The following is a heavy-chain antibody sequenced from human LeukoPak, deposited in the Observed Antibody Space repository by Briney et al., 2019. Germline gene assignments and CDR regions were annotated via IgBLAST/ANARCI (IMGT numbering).Heavy chain of an antibody. CDR3: TSFGSYRLYY. CDR1: GFTFSNAW. V-gene: IGHV3-15*01. Sequence: GGSLRLSCGASGFTFSNAWMSWVRQAPGKGLEWVGRIKSKTDGGTTDYAAPVKSRVTISRDDSKNTLYLQMNSLKTEDTAVYYCTSFGSYRLYYWGQGTLVTMSS. CDR2: IKSKTDGGTT. D-gene: IGHD3-16*02. J-gene: IGHJ4*02.